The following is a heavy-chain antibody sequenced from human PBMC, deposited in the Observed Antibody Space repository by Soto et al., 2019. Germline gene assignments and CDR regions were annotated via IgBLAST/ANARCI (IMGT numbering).Heavy chain of an antibody. CDR1: FTSYD. D-gene: IGHD6-19*01. Sequence: QVQLVQSGAEVKKPGASVKVSCTFTSYDINWVRQATGQGLEWMAWMNPNSGNTRYAQKFQGRVTMTRNPSSFTAYMELSSLRSEDTAVYYCARGPGSSDWRFSYYYMDVWGQGTTVTVSS. CDR3: ARGPGSSDWRFSYYYMDV. CDR2: MNPNSGNT. J-gene: IGHJ6*02. V-gene: IGHV1-8*01.